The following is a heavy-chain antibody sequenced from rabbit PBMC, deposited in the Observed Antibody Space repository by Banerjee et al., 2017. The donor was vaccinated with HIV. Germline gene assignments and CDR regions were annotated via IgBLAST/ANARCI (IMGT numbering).Heavy chain of an antibody. CDR2: IYAGSGGA. J-gene: IGHJ4*01. D-gene: IGHD6-1*01. Sequence: QEQLEESGGGLVKPGASLTLTCTASGFSFSSSYYMCWVRQAPGKGFEWIGCIYAGSGGAYYASWAKGRFTISKTSSTTVTLQMTSLTAADTATYFCARDTGYNYAMNLWGQGTLVTVS. V-gene: IGHV1S45*01. CDR1: GFSFSSSYY. CDR3: ARDTGYNYAMNL.